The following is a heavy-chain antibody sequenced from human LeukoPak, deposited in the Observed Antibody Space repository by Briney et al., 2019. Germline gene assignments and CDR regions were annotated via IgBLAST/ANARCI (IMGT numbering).Heavy chain of an antibody. Sequence: SETLSLTCAVYGGSLSGYYWSWIRQPPGKGLEWIGEINHSGSTNYNPSLKSRVTISVDTSKNQFSLKLSSVTAADTAVYYCASLHYDILTGYTDDYWGQGTLVTVSS. CDR2: INHSGST. D-gene: IGHD3-9*01. CDR1: GGSLSGYY. V-gene: IGHV4-34*01. CDR3: ASLHYDILTGYTDDY. J-gene: IGHJ4*02.